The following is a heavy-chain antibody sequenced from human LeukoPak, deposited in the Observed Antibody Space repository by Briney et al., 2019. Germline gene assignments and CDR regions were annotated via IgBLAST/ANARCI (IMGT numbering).Heavy chain of an antibody. CDR3: ARGRGYDYVWGSYRLYYFDY. D-gene: IGHD3-16*02. J-gene: IGHJ4*02. CDR2: INHSGST. V-gene: IGHV4-34*01. Sequence: SETLSLTCAVYGGSFSGYYWSWIRQPPGKGLEWIGEINHSGSTNYNPSLKRRVTISVDTSKNQFSLKLSSVTPADTAVYYCARGRGYDYVWGSYRLYYFDYWGQGTLVTVSS. CDR1: GGSFSGYY.